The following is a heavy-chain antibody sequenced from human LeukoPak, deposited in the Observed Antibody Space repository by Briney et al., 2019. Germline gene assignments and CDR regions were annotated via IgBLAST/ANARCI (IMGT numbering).Heavy chain of an antibody. CDR2: IYPGDSDT. Sequence: GESLKISCKGSGSSFTSYWIGWVRQMPGKGLEWMGIIYPGDSDTRYTPSFQGQVTISADRSISTAYLQWSSLKASDTAMYYCARRGYCTNGVCYPDSVDYWGQGTLVTVSS. J-gene: IGHJ4*02. CDR1: GSSFTSYW. V-gene: IGHV5-51*01. D-gene: IGHD2-8*01. CDR3: ARRGYCTNGVCYPDSVDY.